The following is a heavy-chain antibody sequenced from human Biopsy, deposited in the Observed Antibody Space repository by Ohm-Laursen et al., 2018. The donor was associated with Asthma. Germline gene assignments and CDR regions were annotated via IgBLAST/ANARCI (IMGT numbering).Heavy chain of an antibody. D-gene: IGHD1-26*01. V-gene: IGHV1-3*01. CDR1: GYTFISYA. Sequence: GASVKVSCKASGYTFISYAIHWVRQAPGQRLEWMGWINAGNGNTKYSQKFQGRVTMTRDTSTSTVYMELSSLRSEDTAVYYCARAGALIVGATMGYWGQGTLVTVSS. CDR3: ARAGALIVGATMGY. CDR2: INAGNGNT. J-gene: IGHJ4*02.